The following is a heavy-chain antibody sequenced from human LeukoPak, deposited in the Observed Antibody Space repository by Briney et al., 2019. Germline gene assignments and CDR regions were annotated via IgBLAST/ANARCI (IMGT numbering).Heavy chain of an antibody. CDR1: GFTFSSYA. J-gene: IGHJ6*02. D-gene: IGHD1-26*01. Sequence: PGRSLRLSCAASGFTFSSYAIHWVRQAPGKGLEWVALISHDGSTEFYADSVKGRFTISRDNSKNTLYLQMNSLRAEDTAVYYCAREEGATADVWYYGMDVWGQGTTVTVSS. CDR2: ISHDGSTE. V-gene: IGHV3-30-3*01. CDR3: AREEGATADVWYYGMDV.